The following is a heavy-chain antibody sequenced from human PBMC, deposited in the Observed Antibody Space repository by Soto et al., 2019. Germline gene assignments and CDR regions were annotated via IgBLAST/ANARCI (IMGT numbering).Heavy chain of an antibody. CDR1: GFTFNNYA. Sequence: EVQLLESGGGLVQPGGSLRLSCEASGFTFNNYAMTWVRQAPGKGLEWVSALSGGGDTTSYADSVKGRFTVSRDGSKNTLYLQMSSLRAEDTSLYYCAKGRGGSGSLTPRVDFWGQGTLVTVSS. D-gene: IGHD3-10*01. J-gene: IGHJ4*02. CDR3: AKGRGGSGSLTPRVDF. CDR2: LSGGGDTT. V-gene: IGHV3-23*01.